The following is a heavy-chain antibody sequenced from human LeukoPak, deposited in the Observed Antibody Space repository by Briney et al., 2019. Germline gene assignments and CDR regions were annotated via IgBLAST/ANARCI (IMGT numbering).Heavy chain of an antibody. CDR1: GGSISSSSYY. V-gene: IGHV4-39*01. CDR3: ARHVTSANLWFGELLTLSHFDY. CDR2: IYYSGST. D-gene: IGHD3-10*01. J-gene: IGHJ4*02. Sequence: PSETLSLTCTVSGGSISSSSYYWGWLRQPPGKGLEWIGSIYYSGSTYYNPSLKSRVTISVDTSKNQFSLKLSSVTAADTAVYYCARHVTSANLWFGELLTLSHFDYWGQGTLVTVSS.